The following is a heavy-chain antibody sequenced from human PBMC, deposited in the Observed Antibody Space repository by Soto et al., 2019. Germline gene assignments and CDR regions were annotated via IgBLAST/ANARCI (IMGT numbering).Heavy chain of an antibody. V-gene: IGHV3-23*01. CDR3: AKPRESGWFSAEYFQH. D-gene: IGHD6-19*01. Sequence: EVQLLESGGGLVQPGGSRRLSCTASGFSLSSYAMSWVRQAPGKGLEWVSVISGSGGSTYYADSVKGRFTISRDNSKNPLSLQMNSLRAEDMAVYYCAKPRESGWFSAEYFQHWGQGTLVTVSS. J-gene: IGHJ1*01. CDR2: ISGSGGST. CDR1: GFSLSSYA.